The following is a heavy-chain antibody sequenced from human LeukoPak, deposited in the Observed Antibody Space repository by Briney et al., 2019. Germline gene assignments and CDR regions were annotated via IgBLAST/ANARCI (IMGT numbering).Heavy chain of an antibody. D-gene: IGHD3-10*01. J-gene: IGHJ4*02. CDR3: ARYPNVLLWFGESL. V-gene: IGHV4-59*08. Sequence: PSETLSLTCTVSGGSITSYYWSWMRQPPGKGLEWIGYVSYSGSTNYNPSLKSRVTISIDTSKTQFSLKLSFVTAADTAVYYCARYPNVLLWFGESLWGQGTLVTVSS. CDR2: VSYSGST. CDR1: GGSITSYY.